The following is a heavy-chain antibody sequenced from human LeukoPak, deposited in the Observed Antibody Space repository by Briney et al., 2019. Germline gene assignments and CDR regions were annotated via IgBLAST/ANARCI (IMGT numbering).Heavy chain of an antibody. Sequence: ETLSLTCTVSGGSISSYYWSWIRQPPGKGLEWIGYIYYSGSTNYNPSLKSRVTISVDTSKNQFSLKLSSVTAGDTAVYYCARAPGIAAAGTHFDFWGQGTLVTVSS. CDR1: GGSISSYY. CDR3: ARAPGIAAAGTHFDF. V-gene: IGHV4-59*01. CDR2: IYYSGST. J-gene: IGHJ4*02. D-gene: IGHD6-13*01.